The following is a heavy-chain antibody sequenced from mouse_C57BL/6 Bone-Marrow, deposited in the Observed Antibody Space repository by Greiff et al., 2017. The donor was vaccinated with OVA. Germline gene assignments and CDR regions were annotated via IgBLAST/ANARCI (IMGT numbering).Heavy chain of an antibody. CDR2: INPNNGGT. J-gene: IGHJ4*01. Sequence: EVQLQQSGPELVKPGASVKIPCKASGYTFTDYNMDWVKQSHGKSLEWIGDINPNNGGTIYNQKFKGKATLTVDKSSSTAYMELRSLTSEDPAVYYCARRPYDYEGGGYAMDYWGQGTSGTVSS. V-gene: IGHV1-18*01. CDR3: ARRPYDYEGGGYAMDY. D-gene: IGHD2-4*01. CDR1: GYTFTDYN.